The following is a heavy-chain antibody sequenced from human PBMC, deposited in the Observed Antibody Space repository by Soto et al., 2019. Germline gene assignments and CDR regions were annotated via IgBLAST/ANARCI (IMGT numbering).Heavy chain of an antibody. CDR3: AKGSEVARQELDY. D-gene: IGHD2-15*01. V-gene: IGHV3-30*18. CDR1: GFTFSNFG. CDR2: ISSDGSDK. Sequence: QVQLVESGGGVVQPGRSLRLSCAASGFTFSNFGMHWVRQAPGKGLEWVAAISSDGSDKYYSKSVKGRFTISRDNSKNTLFLQMNSLRVEDTAVYYCAKGSEVARQELDYWGEGTLVTVSS. J-gene: IGHJ4*02.